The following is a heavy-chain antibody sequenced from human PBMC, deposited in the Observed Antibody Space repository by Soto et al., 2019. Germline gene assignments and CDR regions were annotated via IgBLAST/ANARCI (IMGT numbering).Heavy chain of an antibody. D-gene: IGHD2-15*01. CDR1: GGSISSYY. Sequence: QVQLQESGPGLVKPSETLSLTCTVSGGSISSYYWSWIRQPPGKGLEWIGYIYYSGSTNYNPSLKSRVTISVDTSKNQFSLKLSSVTAADTAVYYCARAYCSGGSCYHSGSWGGMDVWGQGTTVTVSS. CDR3: ARAYCSGGSCYHSGSWGGMDV. J-gene: IGHJ6*02. V-gene: IGHV4-59*01. CDR2: IYYSGST.